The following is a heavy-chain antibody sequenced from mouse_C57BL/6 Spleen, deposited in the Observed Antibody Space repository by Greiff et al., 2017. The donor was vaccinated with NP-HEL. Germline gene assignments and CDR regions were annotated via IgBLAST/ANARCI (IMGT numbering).Heavy chain of an antibody. CDR2: INPSTGGT. V-gene: IGHV1-42*01. CDR1: GYSFTGYY. D-gene: IGHD2-4*01. CDR3: ARGDYDYDDAMDY. Sequence: VQLKESGPELVKPGASVKISCKASGYSFTGYYMNWVKQSPEKSLEWIGEINPSTGGTTYNQKFKAKATLTVDKSSSTAYMQLKSLTSEDSAVYYCARGDYDYDDAMDYWGQGTSVTVSS. J-gene: IGHJ4*01.